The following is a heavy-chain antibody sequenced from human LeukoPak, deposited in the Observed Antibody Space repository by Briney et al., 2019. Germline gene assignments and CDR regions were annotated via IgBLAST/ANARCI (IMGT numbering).Heavy chain of an antibody. Sequence: GASVKVSCKVSGYTLTELSMHWVRQAPGKGLEWMGGFDPEDGETIYAQKFQGRVTMTEDTSTDTAYMELSSLRSEDTAVYYGARVGGDYDYVWGSYRDPYYFDYWGQGTLVTVSS. D-gene: IGHD3-16*02. CDR2: FDPEDGET. CDR3: ARVGGDYDYVWGSYRDPYYFDY. V-gene: IGHV1-24*01. J-gene: IGHJ4*02. CDR1: GYTLTELS.